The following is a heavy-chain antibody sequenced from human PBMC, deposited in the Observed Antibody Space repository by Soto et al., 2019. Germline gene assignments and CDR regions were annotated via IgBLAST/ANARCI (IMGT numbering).Heavy chain of an antibody. CDR2: ISATGGST. CDR1: GVTFTSFA. D-gene: IGHD2-21*02. CDR3: AKGGAYCGGDCTRAY. V-gene: IGHV3-23*01. J-gene: IGHJ4*02. Sequence: GGSLSLSCAASGVTFTSFAMAWVRQAPGKGLEWVSGISATGGSTHYADSVKGRFTISRDNSRNTVYLQMNSLRAEDTAVYYCAKGGAYCGGDCTRAYWGQGTLVTVSS.